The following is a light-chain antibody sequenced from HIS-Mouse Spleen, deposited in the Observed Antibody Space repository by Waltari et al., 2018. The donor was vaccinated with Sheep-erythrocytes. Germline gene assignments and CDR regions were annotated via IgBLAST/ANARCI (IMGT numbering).Light chain of an antibody. J-gene: IGLJ2*01. CDR1: KLGDKY. Sequence: SYELTQPPSVSVSPGQTARITCSGDKLGDKYACWYHQKPGQSPVLVIYQDSKRPSGMPDVFSCYNSGNTATLTISGTQAMDEADYYCQAWDSSTVVFGGGTKLTVL. CDR2: QDS. CDR3: QAWDSSTVV. V-gene: IGLV3-1*01.